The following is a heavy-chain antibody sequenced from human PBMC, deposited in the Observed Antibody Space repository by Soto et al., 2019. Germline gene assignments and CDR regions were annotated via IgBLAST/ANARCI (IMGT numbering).Heavy chain of an antibody. V-gene: IGHV1-18*01. Sequence: QVQLMQSGAEVKKPGGSVKVACKASGYTFTSYGIRWVGQAPGQGLEWMGWINTYNGHTNYVQKLQDRVTMTTDTSTSTAYMELRSLISDDTAVYYCARSSYVRGSYRRDDAFDIWGQGTMVTVSS. CDR2: INTYNGHT. CDR3: ARSSYVRGSYRRDDAFDI. D-gene: IGHD3-16*02. J-gene: IGHJ3*02. CDR1: GYTFTSYG.